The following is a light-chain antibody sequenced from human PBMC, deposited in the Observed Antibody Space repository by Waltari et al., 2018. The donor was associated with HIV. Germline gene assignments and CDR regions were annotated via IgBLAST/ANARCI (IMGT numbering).Light chain of an antibody. J-gene: IGLJ3*02. CDR3: AACDDSLNGLWV. V-gene: IGLV1-44*01. CDR2: SNI. Sequence: QSVLTQPPSASGTPGQRVTISCSGSSSNFGSNTVNWYQQLPGTAPKLLISSNIQRPSGLPDRFSVSKSGTSASLAISGLQSDDEADYYCAACDDSLNGLWVFGGGTKLTVL. CDR1: SSNFGSNT.